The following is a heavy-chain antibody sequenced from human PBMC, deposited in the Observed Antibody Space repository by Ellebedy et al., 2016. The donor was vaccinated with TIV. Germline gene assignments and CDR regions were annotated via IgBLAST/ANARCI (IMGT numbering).Heavy chain of an antibody. Sequence: GESLKISXAASGFTFSSYAMSWVRQAPGKGLEWVSAISGSGGSTYYADSVKGRFTISRDNSKNTLYLQMNSLRAEDTAVYYCAKDKYDILTGYLGDYFDYWGQGTLVTVSS. CDR3: AKDKYDILTGYLGDYFDY. CDR1: GFTFSSYA. V-gene: IGHV3-23*01. J-gene: IGHJ4*02. CDR2: ISGSGGST. D-gene: IGHD3-9*01.